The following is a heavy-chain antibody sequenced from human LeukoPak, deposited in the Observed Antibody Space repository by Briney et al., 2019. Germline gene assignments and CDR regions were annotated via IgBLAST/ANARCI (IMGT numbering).Heavy chain of an antibody. V-gene: IGHV4-34*01. J-gene: IGHJ4*02. D-gene: IGHD2-2*03. CDR3: ARGRSYADSLDIVVVPAASGIDY. CDR2: INHSGST. Sequence: PSETLSLTCAVYGGSFSGYYWSWIRQPPGKGLEWIGEINHSGSTNYNPSLKSRVTISVDTSKNQFFLKLSSVTAADTAVYYCARGRSYADSLDIVVVPAASGIDYWGQGTLVTVSS. CDR1: GGSFSGYY.